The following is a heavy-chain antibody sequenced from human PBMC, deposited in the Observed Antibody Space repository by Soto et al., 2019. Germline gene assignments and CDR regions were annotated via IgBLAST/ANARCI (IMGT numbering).Heavy chain of an antibody. CDR1: GASTVSHYH. D-gene: IGHD6-19*01. CDR2: IFNSGTT. V-gene: IGHV4-31*02. J-gene: IGHJ4*02. Sequence: QVQLQESGPGLVKPSQTLSLTCSVSGASTVSHYHWTWIRQPPGKGLEWMGYIFNSGTTFYNPSLTSRLTISMDTSANHFSLALRSVTAADTAVYYCALALGPTTGLDYWGQGTLVTVSS. CDR3: ALALGPTTGLDY.